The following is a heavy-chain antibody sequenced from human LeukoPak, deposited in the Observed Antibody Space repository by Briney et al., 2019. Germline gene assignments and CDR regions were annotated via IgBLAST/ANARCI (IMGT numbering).Heavy chain of an antibody. CDR2: IKQDGSEK. CDR3: ARDVWTGVAVSDY. V-gene: IGHV3-7*01. CDR1: GFTFSSYW. Sequence: SGGSLRLSCAASGFTFSSYWMSWVRQAPGKGLEWAANIKQDGSEKYYVDSVKGRFTISRDNAKNSLYLQMNSLRAEDTAVYYCARDVWTGVAVSDYWGQGTLVTVSS. J-gene: IGHJ4*02. D-gene: IGHD6-19*01.